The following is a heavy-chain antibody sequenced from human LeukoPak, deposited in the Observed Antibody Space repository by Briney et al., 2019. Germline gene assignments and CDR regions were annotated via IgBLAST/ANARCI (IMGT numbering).Heavy chain of an antibody. CDR1: GGYISSYY. Sequence: PSETLSLTCTVSGGYISSYYWSWIRQPPGKGLEWIGYMYYSGSTNYNPSLKSRVTISVDTSKNQFSLKLSSVTAADTAVYYCARGLYSSSWYFRFYFDYWGQGTLVTVSS. J-gene: IGHJ4*02. D-gene: IGHD6-13*01. CDR3: ARGLYSSSWYFRFYFDY. V-gene: IGHV4-59*01. CDR2: MYYSGST.